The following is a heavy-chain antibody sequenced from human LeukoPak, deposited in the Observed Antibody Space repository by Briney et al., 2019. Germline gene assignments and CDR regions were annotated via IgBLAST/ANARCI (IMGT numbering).Heavy chain of an antibody. Sequence: SGKVSSKASGGTFSSYAISWGRRAPGQGHEWRGRMIPIFGTANYAQKFQGRGTITTDESTSTAYIELGSLRSEATAMHYCARVRGYCTNGVCYTGGYHYMDVRGKRTTGTVS. CDR1: GGTFSSYA. CDR2: MIPIFGTA. D-gene: IGHD2-8*01. CDR3: ARVRGYCTNGVCYTGGYHYMDV. J-gene: IGHJ6*03. V-gene: IGHV1-69*05.